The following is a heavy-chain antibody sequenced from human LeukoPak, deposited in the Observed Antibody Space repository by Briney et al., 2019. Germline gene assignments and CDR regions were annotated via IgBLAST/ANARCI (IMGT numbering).Heavy chain of an antibody. V-gene: IGHV4-59*08. CDR1: GGSISNYY. CDR3: ARCRDGYNFLDY. J-gene: IGHJ4*02. Sequence: SSETLSLTCTVSGGSISNYYWSWIRQPPGKGLEWIGYIYYNGSTNYNPSLKSRVTISVDTSKNQFSLKLSSVTAADTAVYYYARCRDGYNFLDYWGQGTLVTVSS. D-gene: IGHD5-24*01. CDR2: IYYNGST.